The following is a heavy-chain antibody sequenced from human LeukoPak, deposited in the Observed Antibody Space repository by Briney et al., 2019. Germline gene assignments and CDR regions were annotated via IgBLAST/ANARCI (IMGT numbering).Heavy chain of an antibody. Sequence: SETLSLTCTVSGGSISSGDYYWSWLRQPPGKGLEWIGYIYYSGSTYYNPSLKSRVTISVDTSKNQFSLKLSSVTAADTAVYYCARHFWVAYFDYWGQGTLVTVSS. J-gene: IGHJ4*02. CDR3: ARHFWVAYFDY. CDR2: IYYSGST. D-gene: IGHD3-3*02. CDR1: GGSISSGDYY. V-gene: IGHV4-30-4*01.